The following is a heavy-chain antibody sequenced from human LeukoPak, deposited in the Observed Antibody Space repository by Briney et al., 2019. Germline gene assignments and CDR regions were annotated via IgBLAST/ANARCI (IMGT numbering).Heavy chain of an antibody. CDR3: ARGVSRISKAEVLAAVQGYNWFDP. D-gene: IGHD2-2*01. Sequence: GASVKVSCKASGGTFSSYAISWVRQAPGQGLEWMGRIIPILGIANYAQKFQGRVTITADKSTSTAYMELSSLRSEDTAVYYCARGVSRISKAEVLAAVQGYNWFDPWGQGTLVTVSS. CDR1: GGTFSSYA. V-gene: IGHV1-69*04. J-gene: IGHJ5*02. CDR2: IIPILGIA.